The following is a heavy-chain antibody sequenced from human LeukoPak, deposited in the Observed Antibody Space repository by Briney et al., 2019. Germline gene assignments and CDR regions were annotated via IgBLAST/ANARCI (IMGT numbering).Heavy chain of an antibody. J-gene: IGHJ4*02. CDR1: GYTFSSYG. CDR3: AKSHSSSWTLHDY. V-gene: IGHV3-30*18. Sequence: GGSLRLSCAASGYTFSSYGMHWVRQAPGKGLEWVAVISYDGSNKYYADSVKGRFTISRDNSKNTLYLQMNSLRAEDTAVYYCAKSHSSSWTLHDYWGQGTLVTVSS. D-gene: IGHD6-13*01. CDR2: ISYDGSNK.